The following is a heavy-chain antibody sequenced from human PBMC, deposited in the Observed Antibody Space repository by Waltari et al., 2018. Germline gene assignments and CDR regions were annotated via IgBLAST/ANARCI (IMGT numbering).Heavy chain of an antibody. CDR2: MYSGGST. V-gene: IGHV3-53*01. D-gene: IGHD3-9*01. J-gene: IGHJ4*02. CDR1: GFTVSSNY. Sequence: EVQLVESGGGLIQPGGSLRLSCAASGFTVSSNYMSWVRQAPGTGLEWVSVMYSGGSTYYADSVKGRFTISRDKSKNTLYLQMNSLRAEDTAVYYCARAGYDILTGYPVHFDYWGQGTLVTVSS. CDR3: ARAGYDILTGYPVHFDY.